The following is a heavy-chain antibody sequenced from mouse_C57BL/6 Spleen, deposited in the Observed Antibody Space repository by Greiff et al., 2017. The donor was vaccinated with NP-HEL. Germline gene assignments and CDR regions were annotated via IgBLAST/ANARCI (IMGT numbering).Heavy chain of an antibody. CDR3: ARVVPYYYGSSYWYFDV. CDR1: GYTFTSYW. J-gene: IGHJ1*03. V-gene: IGHV1-61*01. CDR2: IYPSDSET. Sequence: QVQLQQPGAELVRPGSSVKLSCKASGYTFTSYWMDWVKQRPGQGLEWIGNIYPSDSETHYNQKFKDKATLTVDKSSSTAYMQLSSLTSEDSAVYYCARVVPYYYGSSYWYFDVWGTGTTVTVSS. D-gene: IGHD1-1*01.